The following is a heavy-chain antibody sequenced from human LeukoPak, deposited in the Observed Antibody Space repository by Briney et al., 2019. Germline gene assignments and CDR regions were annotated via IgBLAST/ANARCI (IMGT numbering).Heavy chain of an antibody. CDR3: ARARKYNGNPNWIDL. J-gene: IGHJ5*02. CDR1: GGSFSGHY. D-gene: IGHD2-8*01. CDR2: INHSGST. Sequence: PSETLSLTCAVYGGSFSGHYWSWIRQPPGKGLEWIGEINHSGSTNYNPSLKSRVTISVDTSKNQFSLNLSSVTAADTAVYYCARARKYNGNPNWIDLWGQGVLVTVSS. V-gene: IGHV4-34*01.